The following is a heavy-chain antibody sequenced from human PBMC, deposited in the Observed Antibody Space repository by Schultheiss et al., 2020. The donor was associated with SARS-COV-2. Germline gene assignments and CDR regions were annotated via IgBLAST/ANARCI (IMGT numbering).Heavy chain of an antibody. CDR3: ARDYRGGGYCSGGSCLGVDY. J-gene: IGHJ4*02. V-gene: IGHV3-NL1*01. CDR1: GFTFSSFG. D-gene: IGHD2-15*01. CDR2: IYSGGST. Sequence: GESLKISCAVSGFTFSSFGMHWVRQAPGKGLEWVSVIYSGGSTYYADSVKGRFTISRDNSKNTLYLQMNSLRAEDTAVYYCARDYRGGGYCSGGSCLGVDYWGQGTLVTVSS.